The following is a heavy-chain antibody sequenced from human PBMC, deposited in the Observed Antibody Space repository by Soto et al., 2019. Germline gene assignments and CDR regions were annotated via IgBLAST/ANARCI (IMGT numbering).Heavy chain of an antibody. CDR3: ARDPRGYCSSTSCYSFWFDX. J-gene: IGHJ5*02. Sequence: SVKVSCKASGGTFSSYTISWVRQAPGQGLEWMGRIIPILGIANYAQKFQGRVTITADKSTSTAYMELSSLRSEDTAVYYCARDPRGYCSSTSCYSFWFDXWGQGTLVTVSS. D-gene: IGHD2-2*01. CDR2: IIPILGIA. V-gene: IGHV1-69*04. CDR1: GGTFSSYT.